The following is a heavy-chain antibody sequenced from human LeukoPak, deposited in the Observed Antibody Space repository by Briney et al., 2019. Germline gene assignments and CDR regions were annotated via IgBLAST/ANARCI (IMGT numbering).Heavy chain of an antibody. V-gene: IGHV3-48*03. CDR2: ISSSGSTI. CDR3: ARKTGTTFDWFDP. Sequence: PGXXLXLSCAASGFTFSSYEMNWVRQAPGKGLEWVSYISSSGSTIYSASSVKRPFTISRDHAKNSLYLQMNTLSADDTAVYYCARKTGTTFDWFDPWGQGTLVTVSS. J-gene: IGHJ5*02. D-gene: IGHD1-7*01. CDR1: GFTFSSYE.